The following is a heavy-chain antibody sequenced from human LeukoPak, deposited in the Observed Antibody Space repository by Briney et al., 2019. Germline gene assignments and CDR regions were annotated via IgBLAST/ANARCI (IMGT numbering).Heavy chain of an antibody. J-gene: IGHJ6*03. V-gene: IGHV1-8*01. CDR1: GYTFTSYD. CDR2: MNPNSGNT. CDR3: ARGWKGSSTSRIGGLYYYYYMDV. D-gene: IGHD2-2*01. Sequence: ASVKVSFKASGYTFTSYDINWVRQAAGQGLEWMGWMNPNSGNTGYAQKFQGRVTMTRNTSISTAYMELSSLRSEDTAVYYCARGWKGSSTSRIGGLYYYYYMDVWGKGTTVTVSS.